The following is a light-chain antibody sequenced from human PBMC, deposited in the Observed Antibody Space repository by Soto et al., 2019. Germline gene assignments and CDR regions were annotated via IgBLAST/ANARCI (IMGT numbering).Light chain of an antibody. Sequence: DIVMTQSPDSLAVSLGERATINCKSSQSVLYSSNNKNYLAWYQQKPGQPPKLLIYWASTRESGVPDRFSGSGSGTDFTLTISSLQAEDVAVYHCQQYYRTPPTFGPGTKVDIK. CDR3: QQYYRTPPT. V-gene: IGKV4-1*01. J-gene: IGKJ3*01. CDR2: WAS. CDR1: QSVLYSSNNKNY.